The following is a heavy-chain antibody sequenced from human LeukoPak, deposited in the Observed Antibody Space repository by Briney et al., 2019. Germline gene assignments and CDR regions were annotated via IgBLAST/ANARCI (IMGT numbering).Heavy chain of an antibody. D-gene: IGHD6-6*01. Sequence: GGSLRLSCAASGFTFSSYSMNWVRQAPGKGLEWVSYISSSSSTIYYADSVKGRFTISRDNAKNSLYLQMNSLRAEDTAVYYCARAASYSSSSEWGQGTLVTASS. CDR2: ISSSSSTI. CDR1: GFTFSSYS. V-gene: IGHV3-48*01. J-gene: IGHJ4*02. CDR3: ARAASYSSSSE.